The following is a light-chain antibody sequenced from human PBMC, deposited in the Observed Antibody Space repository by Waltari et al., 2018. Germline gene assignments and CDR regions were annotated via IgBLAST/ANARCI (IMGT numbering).Light chain of an antibody. CDR3: MQGLQIPDT. J-gene: IGKJ5*01. CDR2: LAS. V-gene: IGKV2-28*01. Sequence: DIVMTQSPSSVPVTPGEMATISCRSSQSPLNSNGYNYLDWYVQKPGQSTQLLIYLASNRASGVPDRFIGSGSGTDFTLKISRVEAEYVGIYYCMQGLQIPDTFGQGTRLEIK. CDR1: QSPLNSNGYNY.